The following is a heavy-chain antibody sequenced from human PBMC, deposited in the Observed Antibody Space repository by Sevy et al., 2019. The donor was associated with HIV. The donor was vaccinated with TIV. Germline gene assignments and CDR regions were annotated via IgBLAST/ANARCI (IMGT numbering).Heavy chain of an antibody. V-gene: IGHV4-31*03. CDR3: ARGFGDYERSYYFDN. D-gene: IGHD4-17*01. CDR2: IYYSGNT. J-gene: IGHJ4*02. CDR1: GGSISSGGYY. Sequence: SETLSLTCTVSGGSISSGGYYWSWIRQHPGKGLEWIGYIYYSGNTYYNPSLRSRLTISADTSRNQFSLKLTSVTAADTAMYFCARGFGDYERSYYFDNWGQGTLVTVSS.